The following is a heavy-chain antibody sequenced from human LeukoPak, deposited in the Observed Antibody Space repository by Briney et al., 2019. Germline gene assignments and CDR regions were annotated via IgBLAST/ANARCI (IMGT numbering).Heavy chain of an antibody. CDR3: AKDYYDSSGYFRVPHVSDY. J-gene: IGHJ4*02. V-gene: IGHV3-23*01. Sequence: GGSLRLSCAASGFTFSNYAMSWVRQAPGKGLEWVSAISGSASSTYHADSVKGRFTISRDNSKNTLYLQMSSLRAEDTAVYYCAKDYYDSSGYFRVPHVSDYRGQGTLVTVSS. CDR2: ISGSASST. CDR1: GFTFSNYA. D-gene: IGHD3-22*01.